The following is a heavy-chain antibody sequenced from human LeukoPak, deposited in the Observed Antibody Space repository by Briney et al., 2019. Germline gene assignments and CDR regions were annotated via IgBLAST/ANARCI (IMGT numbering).Heavy chain of an antibody. V-gene: IGHV1-18*01. CDR2: ISAYNGNT. Sequence: ASVKVSCKASGYTFTSYGISWVRQAPGQGLEWMGWISAYNGNTSYAQNFQGRVTMTRDMSTSTVYMELSSLRSEDTAVYYCARGYSSPRSRFDPWGQGTLVTVSS. J-gene: IGHJ5*02. CDR3: ARGYSSPRSRFDP. CDR1: GYTFTSYG. D-gene: IGHD6-19*01.